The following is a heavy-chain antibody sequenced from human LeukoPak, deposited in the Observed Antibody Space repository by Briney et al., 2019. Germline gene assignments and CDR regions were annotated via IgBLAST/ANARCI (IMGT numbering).Heavy chain of an antibody. D-gene: IGHD6-13*01. CDR2: ISSSGSTI. CDR3: ARPYSSSWNYYFDH. J-gene: IGHJ4*02. CDR1: GFTFSNYE. V-gene: IGHV3-48*03. Sequence: QPGGSLRLSCAASGFTFSNYEMNWVRQAPGKGLEWVSYISSSGSTIYYADSVKGRFTISRDNAKNSLYLQMNSLRAEDTAVYYCARPYSSSWNYYFDHWGQGTLVTVSS.